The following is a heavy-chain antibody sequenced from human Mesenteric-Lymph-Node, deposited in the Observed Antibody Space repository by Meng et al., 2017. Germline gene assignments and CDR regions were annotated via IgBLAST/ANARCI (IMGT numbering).Heavy chain of an antibody. J-gene: IGHJ4*02. D-gene: IGHD2-15*01. Sequence: GGSLRLSCKGSGYSFTSYWIGWVRQMPGKGLEWMGLIDPGDSDTRYSPSFQGQVIISADRSISTAYLQWSSLKASDTAIYYCARRFCSVGSCYVDYWGQGTLVTVSS. CDR2: IDPGDSDT. V-gene: IGHV5-51*01. CDR1: GYSFTSYW. CDR3: ARRFCSVGSCYVDY.